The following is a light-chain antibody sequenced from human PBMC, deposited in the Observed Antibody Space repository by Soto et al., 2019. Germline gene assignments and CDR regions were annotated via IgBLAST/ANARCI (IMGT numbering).Light chain of an antibody. V-gene: IGKV1-12*01. CDR3: QHASSFPFT. CDR2: AAS. Sequence: DIQMTQSPSSVSASVGDRVTITCRASQRISNWVAWYQQKPGKAPNLLIYAASTLQSGAPSRFSGSGSGTDFILTISSLQPEDSATYYCQHASSFPFTFGPGTKVDV. CDR1: QRISNW. J-gene: IGKJ3*01.